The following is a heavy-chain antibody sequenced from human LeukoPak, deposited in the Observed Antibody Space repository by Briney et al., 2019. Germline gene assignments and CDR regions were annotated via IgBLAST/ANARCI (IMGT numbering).Heavy chain of an antibody. V-gene: IGHV3-48*03. Sequence: GGSLRLFCAASGFTFSSYEMNWVRQAPGKGLEWVSYISSSGSTIYYADSVKGRFTISRDNAKNSLYLQMNSLRAEDTAVYYCARDYPQALWFGQGAFDIWGQGTMVTVSS. J-gene: IGHJ3*02. CDR1: GFTFSSYE. CDR3: ARDYPQALWFGQGAFDI. D-gene: IGHD3-10*01. CDR2: ISSSGSTI.